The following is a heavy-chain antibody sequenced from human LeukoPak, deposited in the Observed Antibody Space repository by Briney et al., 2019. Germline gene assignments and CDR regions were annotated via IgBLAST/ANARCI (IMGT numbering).Heavy chain of an antibody. Sequence: PGGSLRRSCSASGFTFSSYWLAWVRQAPGKGLEWVVTITLDRSQKYYVDSVQGRLTISRDNAEKSLFLQVSSLRADDTAVYYCATEDWFRFDSWGQGTLLIVSS. J-gene: IGHJ4*02. CDR1: GFTFSSYW. D-gene: IGHD3-10*01. V-gene: IGHV3-7*05. CDR2: ITLDRSQK. CDR3: ATEDWFRFDS.